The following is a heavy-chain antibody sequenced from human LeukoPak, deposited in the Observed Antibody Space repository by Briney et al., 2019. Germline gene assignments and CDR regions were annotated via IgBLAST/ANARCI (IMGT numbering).Heavy chain of an antibody. D-gene: IGHD3-22*01. CDR1: GYTLTELS. V-gene: IGHV1-24*01. J-gene: IGHJ6*03. CDR3: ATATYYYDSSGYYYYYYYMDV. CDR2: FDPEDGET. Sequence: ASVTVSCKVSGYTLTELSMHWVRQAPGKGPEWMGGFDPEDGETIYAQKFQGRGTMTEDTSTDTAYMELSSLRSEDTAVYYCATATYYYDSSGYYYYYYYMDVWGKGTTVTVSS.